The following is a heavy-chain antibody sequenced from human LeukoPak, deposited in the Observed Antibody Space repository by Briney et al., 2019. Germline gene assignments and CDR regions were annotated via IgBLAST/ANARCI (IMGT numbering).Heavy chain of an antibody. J-gene: IGHJ3*02. CDR1: GYTFNRYG. V-gene: IGHV1-18*01. CDR3: ARNPMGGSQGAFDI. Sequence: ASVKVSCKASGYTFNRYGISWVRQAPGQGLEWMGWISAYNGNTNYAQKLQGRVTMTTDTSTSTAYMELRSLRSDDTAVYYCARNPMGGSQGAFDIWGQGTMVTVSS. D-gene: IGHD1-26*01. CDR2: ISAYNGNT.